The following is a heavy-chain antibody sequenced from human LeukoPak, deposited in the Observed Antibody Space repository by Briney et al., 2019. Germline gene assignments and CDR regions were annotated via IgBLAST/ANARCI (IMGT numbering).Heavy chain of an antibody. Sequence: GGSLRLSCAASGFTVSSNYMSWVRQAPGKGLEWVSVIYSGGSTYYADSVKGQFTISRDNSKNTLYLQMTSLRAEDTAVYYCAKDMLDSSGYYGAFDIWGQGTMVSVSS. J-gene: IGHJ3*02. CDR3: AKDMLDSSGYYGAFDI. CDR2: IYSGGST. D-gene: IGHD3-22*01. V-gene: IGHV3-53*05. CDR1: GFTVSSNY.